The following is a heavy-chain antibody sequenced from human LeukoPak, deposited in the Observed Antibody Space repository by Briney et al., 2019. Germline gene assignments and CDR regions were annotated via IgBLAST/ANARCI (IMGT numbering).Heavy chain of an antibody. CDR2: INHSGRT. Sequence: SETLSLTCAVYGGSFSGYYWSWIRQPPGKGLEWIGEINHSGRTNYNPSLKSRVTISVDTSKNQFSLKLSSVTAADTAVYYCAGVTVATGEYWGQGTLVTVSS. J-gene: IGHJ4*02. D-gene: IGHD5-12*01. CDR1: GGSFSGYY. V-gene: IGHV4-34*01. CDR3: AGVTVATGEY.